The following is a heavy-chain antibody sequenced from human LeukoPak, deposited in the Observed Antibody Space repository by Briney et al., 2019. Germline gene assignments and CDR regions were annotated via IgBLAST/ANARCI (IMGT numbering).Heavy chain of an antibody. V-gene: IGHV1-2*02. CDR1: GYTFTGYY. CDR2: INPNSGGT. CDR3: ARDNYYGSGSYSAQSYYYYYMDV. Sequence: GASVKVSCKASGYTFTGYYMHWVRQAPGQGLEWMGWINPNSGGTNYAQKFQGRVTMTRDTSISTAYMELSRLRSDDTAVYYCARDNYYGSGSYSAQSYYYYYMDVWGKGTTVTVSS. J-gene: IGHJ6*03. D-gene: IGHD3-10*01.